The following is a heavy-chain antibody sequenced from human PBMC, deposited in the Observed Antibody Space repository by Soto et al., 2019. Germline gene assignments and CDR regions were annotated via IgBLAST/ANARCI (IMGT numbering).Heavy chain of an antibody. Sequence: QVQLVESGGGVVQPGRSLRLSCAASGFTFSSYGMHWVRQAPGKGLEWVAVISYDGSNKYYADSVKGRFTISRDNSKNTLYLQMNSLRAEDTAVYYCAKDYCSGGSCYSDGMDVW. D-gene: IGHD2-15*01. J-gene: IGHJ6*01. CDR2: ISYDGSNK. CDR1: GFTFSSYG. V-gene: IGHV3-30*18. CDR3: AKDYCSGGSCYSDGMDV.